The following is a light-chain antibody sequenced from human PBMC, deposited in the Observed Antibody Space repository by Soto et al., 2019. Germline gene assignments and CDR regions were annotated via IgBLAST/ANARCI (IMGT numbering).Light chain of an antibody. CDR2: DAS. J-gene: IGKJ4*01. Sequence: EIVLTQSPATLSLSPGERATLSCRASQSVSSYLAWYQQKPGQAPRLLIYDASNRATGIPARFSGSGSGTEFTLTISCIEPEDFAVYCCQQRSNWPPLTFGGGTKVEIK. CDR1: QSVSSY. CDR3: QQRSNWPPLT. V-gene: IGKV3-11*01.